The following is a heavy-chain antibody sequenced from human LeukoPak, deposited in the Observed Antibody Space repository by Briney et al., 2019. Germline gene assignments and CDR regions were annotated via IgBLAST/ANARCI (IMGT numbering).Heavy chain of an antibody. Sequence: ASVKVSCKASGYTFTSYYMHWVRQAPGQGLEWMGGIIPIFGTANYAQKFQGRVTITADESTSTAYMELSSLRSEDTAVYYCARDKLQVVVVPAASYGIDVWGQGTTVTVSS. D-gene: IGHD2-2*01. CDR1: GYTFTSYY. CDR3: ARDKLQVVVVPAASYGIDV. V-gene: IGHV1-69*13. CDR2: IIPIFGTA. J-gene: IGHJ6*02.